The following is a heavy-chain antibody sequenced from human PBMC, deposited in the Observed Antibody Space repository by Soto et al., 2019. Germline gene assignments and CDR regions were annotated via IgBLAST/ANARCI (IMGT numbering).Heavy chain of an antibody. CDR2: ISGSGGST. J-gene: IGHJ3*02. CDR3: AKDRTGGREVDAFDI. Sequence: GGSLRLSCAASGFTFSSYAMSWVRQAPGKGLEWVSAISGSGGSTYYADSVKGRFTISRDNSKTTLYLQMNSLRAEDTAVYYCAKDRTGGREVDAFDIWGQGTMVTVSS. CDR1: GFTFSSYA. V-gene: IGHV3-23*01. D-gene: IGHD3-16*01.